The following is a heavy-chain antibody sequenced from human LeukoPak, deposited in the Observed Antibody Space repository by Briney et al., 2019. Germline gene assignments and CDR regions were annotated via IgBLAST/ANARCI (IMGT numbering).Heavy chain of an antibody. V-gene: IGHV1-18*01. CDR1: GYTFTSYG. CDR3: ARALWYYYDSSGYYRNWFDP. Sequence: GASVKVSCKASGYTFTSYGISWVRQAPGQGLEWMGWISAYNGNTNYAQKLQGRVTMTTDTSTSTAYMELRSLRSDDTAVYYCARALWYYYDSSGYYRNWFDPWGQGTLVTVSS. D-gene: IGHD3-22*01. J-gene: IGHJ5*02. CDR2: ISAYNGNT.